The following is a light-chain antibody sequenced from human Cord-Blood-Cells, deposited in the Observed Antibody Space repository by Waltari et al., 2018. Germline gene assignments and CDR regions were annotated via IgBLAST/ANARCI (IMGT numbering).Light chain of an antibody. CDR2: DVS. CDR3: SSYTSSSTLV. CDR1: SSDVGGYNY. Sequence: QSALTQPASVSGSPGQSITISCTGTSSDVGGYNYVSWSQQHPGKAPKLMIYDVSNRPSGVSNRFSGSKSGSTASLTISGLQAEDEADYYCSSYTSSSTLVFGGGTKLTVL. V-gene: IGLV2-14*01. J-gene: IGLJ2*01.